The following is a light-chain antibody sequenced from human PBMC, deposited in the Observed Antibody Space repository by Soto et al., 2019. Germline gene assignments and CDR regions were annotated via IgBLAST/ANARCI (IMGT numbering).Light chain of an antibody. CDR2: GAS. J-gene: IGKJ2*01. CDR1: QSIGSN. V-gene: IGKV3-15*01. CDR3: HQYNNWPPYT. Sequence: EIVMTQSPATLSVSPGERATLSCMASQSIGSNLAWFQQKRGQAPRLLIYGASTRATGIPARFSGSGSGTEFTLTISSLQSEDFAVYFCHQYNNWPPYTFGQGTKLEI.